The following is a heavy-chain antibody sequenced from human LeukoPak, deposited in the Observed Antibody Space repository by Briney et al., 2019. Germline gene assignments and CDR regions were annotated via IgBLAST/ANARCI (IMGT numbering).Heavy chain of an antibody. D-gene: IGHD3-22*01. V-gene: IGHV1-2*04. CDR1: GYTFTGYY. CDR2: INPNRGGT. J-gene: IGHJ3*02. CDR3: ARALNYYDNKLYAFDI. Sequence: ASVKVSCKASGYTFTGYYLHWVRQAPRQGRDWMGWINPNRGGTKHVPQFQGWVTMTRDTSISTAYMELSRRGSDDTAVYCCARALNYYDNKLYAFDIWGQGTMVTVSS.